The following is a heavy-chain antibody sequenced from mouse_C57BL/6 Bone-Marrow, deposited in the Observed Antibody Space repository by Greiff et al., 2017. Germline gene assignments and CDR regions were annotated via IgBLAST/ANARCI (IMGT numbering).Heavy chain of an antibody. CDR2: IDPSDSYT. CDR1: GYTFTSYW. J-gene: IGHJ2*01. D-gene: IGHD1-1*02. CDR3: ARWWSYSFDY. Sequence: QVQLQQPGAELVRPGTSVKLSCKASGYTFTSYWMHWVKQRPGQGLEWIGVIDPSDSYTNYNQKFKGKATLTVDTSSSTAYMQLSSLTSEDSAVYYCARWWSYSFDYWGQGTTLTVSS. V-gene: IGHV1-59*01.